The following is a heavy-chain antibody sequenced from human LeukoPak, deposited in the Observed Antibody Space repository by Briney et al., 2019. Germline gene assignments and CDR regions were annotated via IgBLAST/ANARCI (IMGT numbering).Heavy chain of an antibody. V-gene: IGHV1-18*01. CDR3: ARVTVTTTTFDY. CDR1: DYTFTSYG. CDR2: ISAYNGNT. Sequence: ASVKVSCKASDYTFTSYGISWVRQAPGQGLEWMGWISAYNGNTNYAQKLQGRVTMTTDTSTSTAYMELRSLRSDDTAVYYCARVTVTTTTFDYWGQGTLVTVSS. J-gene: IGHJ4*02. D-gene: IGHD4-17*01.